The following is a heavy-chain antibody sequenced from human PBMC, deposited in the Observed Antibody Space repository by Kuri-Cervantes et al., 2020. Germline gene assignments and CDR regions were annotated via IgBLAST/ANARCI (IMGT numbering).Heavy chain of an antibody. Sequence: SETLSLTCTVSGGSIRSYYWSWIRQPPGKGLEWIGYIYNSWSTNYNPSLKSRVTISVDTSKNQFSLKLSSVTAADTAVYYCARKDVFGYSSSCYGVGAFDIWGQGTMVTVSS. D-gene: IGHD6-13*01. CDR1: GGSIRSYY. J-gene: IGHJ3*02. CDR3: ARKDVFGYSSSCYGVGAFDI. CDR2: IYNSWST. V-gene: IGHV4-59*08.